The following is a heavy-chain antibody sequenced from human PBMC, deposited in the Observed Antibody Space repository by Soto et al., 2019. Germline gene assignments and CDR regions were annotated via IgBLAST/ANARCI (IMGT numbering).Heavy chain of an antibody. D-gene: IGHD1-26*01. Sequence: GGSLRLSCAASGFTSSSYSMNWVRQAPGKGLEWVSYISSSSSTIYYADSVKGRFTISRDNAKNSLYLQMNSLRDEDTAVYYCARDRRIVGATTGYYYGMDVWGQGTTVTVSS. V-gene: IGHV3-48*02. CDR2: ISSSSSTI. J-gene: IGHJ6*02. CDR3: ARDRRIVGATTGYYYGMDV. CDR1: GFTSSSYS.